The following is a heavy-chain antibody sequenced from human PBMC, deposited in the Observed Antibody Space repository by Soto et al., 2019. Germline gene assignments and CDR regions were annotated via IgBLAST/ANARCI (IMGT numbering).Heavy chain of an antibody. D-gene: IGHD1-1*01. J-gene: IGHJ4*02. CDR1: GYTFTSYG. V-gene: IGHV1-18*01. CDR3: ARWRYGDY. CDR2: ISAHNGNT. Sequence: QVHLVQSGAEVKKPGASVKVSCKASGYTFTSYGITWVRQAPGQGLDWMGWISAHNGNTDYAQKLQGRVIVTRDTSTSTAYMELRSLISDDTAVYYCARWRYGDYWGQGALVTVSS.